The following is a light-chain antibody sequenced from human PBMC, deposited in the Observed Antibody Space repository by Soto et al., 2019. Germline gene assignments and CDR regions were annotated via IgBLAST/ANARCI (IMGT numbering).Light chain of an antibody. V-gene: IGKV4-1*01. CDR3: QQYYSPFLT. CDR2: WAS. CDR1: QSVLYSPNNKNY. J-gene: IGKJ4*01. Sequence: DIVMTQSPDSLAVSLGERATINCKSSQSVLYSPNNKNYLALYQQKPGQPPKLLIYWASTRESGVPDRFSGSGSGTDFTLTIISLQAEDVAVYYCQQYYSPFLTFGGGTKVEIK.